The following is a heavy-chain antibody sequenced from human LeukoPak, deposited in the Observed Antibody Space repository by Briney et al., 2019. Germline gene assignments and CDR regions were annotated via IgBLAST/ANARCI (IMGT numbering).Heavy chain of an antibody. Sequence: ASVKVSCKASRYTFTGYYMHWVRQAPGQGLEWMGRINPNSGVTDYAQKFQGRVTMTRDTSINTAYMELSRLRSDDTAVYYCARVRDYSSSSLDYWGQGTLVTVST. CDR2: INPNSGVT. D-gene: IGHD6-6*01. V-gene: IGHV1-2*06. J-gene: IGHJ4*02. CDR1: RYTFTGYY. CDR3: ARVRDYSSSSLDY.